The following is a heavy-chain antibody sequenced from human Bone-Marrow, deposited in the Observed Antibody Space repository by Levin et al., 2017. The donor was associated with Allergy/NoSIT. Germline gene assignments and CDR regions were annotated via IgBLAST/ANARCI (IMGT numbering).Heavy chain of an antibody. CDR3: AKDRELSAYCGGDCYSPET. Sequence: GGSLRLSCAASGFTFSSYAMSWVRQAPGKGLEWVSTISGGGDGTYYADSVKGRFTSSRDNSKNTLYLQMNSLRADDTAVYHCAKDRELSAYCGGDCYSPETWGQGTLVTVSS. CDR1: GFTFSSYA. J-gene: IGHJ4*02. D-gene: IGHD2-21*01. V-gene: IGHV3-23*01. CDR2: ISGGGDGT.